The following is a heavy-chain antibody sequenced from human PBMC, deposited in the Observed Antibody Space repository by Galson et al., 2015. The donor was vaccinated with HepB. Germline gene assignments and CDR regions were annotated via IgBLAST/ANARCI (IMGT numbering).Heavy chain of an antibody. CDR2: IYYSGST. V-gene: IGHV4-39*01. D-gene: IGHD3-16*02. J-gene: IGHJ5*02. CDR1: GGSISSSSYY. Sequence: SETLSLTCTVSGGSISSSSYYWGWIRQPPGKGLEWIGSIYYSGSTYYNPSLKSRVTISVDTSKNQFSLKLSSVTAADTAVYYCARHDGYYDYVWGSYRWFDPWGQGTLVTVSS. CDR3: ARHDGYYDYVWGSYRWFDP.